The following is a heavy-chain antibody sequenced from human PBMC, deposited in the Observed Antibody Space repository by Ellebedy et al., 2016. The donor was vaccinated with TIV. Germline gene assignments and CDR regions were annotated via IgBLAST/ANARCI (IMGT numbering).Heavy chain of an antibody. CDR3: AHRTENLEGGF. Sequence: SGPTLVXPPQTLTLTCSFSGFSLNTHAAGVSWIRQPPGKALEWLALIYWDDDKRYSASLKSRLTITKDTSKNQVVLTMTNMDPVDTATYYCAHRTENLEGGFWGQGILVTVSS. D-gene: IGHD5-12*01. J-gene: IGHJ4*02. CDR2: IYWDDDK. V-gene: IGHV2-5*02. CDR1: GFSLNTHAAG.